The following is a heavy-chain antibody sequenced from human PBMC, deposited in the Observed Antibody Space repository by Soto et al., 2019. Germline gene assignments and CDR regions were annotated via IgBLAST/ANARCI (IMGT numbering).Heavy chain of an antibody. D-gene: IGHD1-26*01. CDR3: ARAYSGSFESYYYYGMDV. Sequence: LGGSLRLSCAASGFTVSSNYMSWVRQAPGKGLEWVSVIYSGGGTYYADSVKGRFTISRDNSKNTLFLQMNSLRAEDTAVYYCARAYSGSFESYYYYGMDVWGQGTTVTVSS. V-gene: IGHV3-53*01. J-gene: IGHJ6*02. CDR1: GFTVSSNY. CDR2: IYSGGGT.